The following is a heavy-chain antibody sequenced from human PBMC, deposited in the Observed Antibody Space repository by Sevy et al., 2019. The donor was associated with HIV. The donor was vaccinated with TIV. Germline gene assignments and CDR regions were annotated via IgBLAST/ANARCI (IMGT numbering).Heavy chain of an antibody. Sequence: GGSLRLSCAASGFTFSSYSMNWVRRAPGKGLEWVSSISSSSSYIYYADSVKGRFTISRDNAKNSLYLQMNSLRAEDTAVYYCARDSRGYCSGGSCRNWFDPWGQGTLVTVSS. CDR3: ARDSRGYCSGGSCRNWFDP. V-gene: IGHV3-21*01. CDR1: GFTFSSYS. D-gene: IGHD2-15*01. CDR2: ISSSSSYI. J-gene: IGHJ5*02.